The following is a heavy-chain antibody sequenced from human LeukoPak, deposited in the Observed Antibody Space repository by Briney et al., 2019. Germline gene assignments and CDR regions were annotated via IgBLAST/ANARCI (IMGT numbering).Heavy chain of an antibody. CDR3: ARGSSWYDY. CDR2: INYSGST. Sequence: SETLSLTCTVSGGSISNYYWNWIRQPPGKGLEWIGYINYSGSTSYSPSLKSRVTISVDTSRNHFSLKLNSVTAADTAVYYCARGSSWYDYWGQGTLVTVSS. D-gene: IGHD6-13*01. J-gene: IGHJ4*02. V-gene: IGHV4-59*01. CDR1: GGSISNYY.